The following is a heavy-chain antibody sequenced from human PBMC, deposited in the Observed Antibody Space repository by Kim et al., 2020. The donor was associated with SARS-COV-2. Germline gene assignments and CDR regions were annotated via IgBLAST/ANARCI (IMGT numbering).Heavy chain of an antibody. J-gene: IGHJ5*02. CDR3: ARDYYDSSAQRGWFDP. D-gene: IGHD3-22*01. CDR2: IIPIFGTA. CDR1: GGTFSSYA. Sequence: SVKVSCKASGGTFSSYAISWVRQAPGQGLEWMGGIIPIFGTANYAQKFQGRVTITADESTSTAYMELSSLRSEDTAVYYCARDYYDSSAQRGWFDPWGQGTLVTVSS. V-gene: IGHV1-69*13.